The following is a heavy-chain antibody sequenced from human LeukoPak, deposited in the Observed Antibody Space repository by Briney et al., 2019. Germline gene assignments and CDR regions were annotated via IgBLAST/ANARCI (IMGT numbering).Heavy chain of an antibody. D-gene: IGHD3-3*01. CDR1: RFTVSSNY. V-gene: IGHV3-66*02. CDR3: ARDKSDFTPFYYYYYMDV. CDR2: IYSGGST. J-gene: IGHJ6*03. Sequence: GGSLRLSCAASRFTVSSNYMSWVRQAPGKGLEWVSVIYSGGSTYYADSVKGRFTISRDNSKNTLYLQMNSLRAEDTAVYYCARDKSDFTPFYYYYYMDVWGKGTTVTVSS.